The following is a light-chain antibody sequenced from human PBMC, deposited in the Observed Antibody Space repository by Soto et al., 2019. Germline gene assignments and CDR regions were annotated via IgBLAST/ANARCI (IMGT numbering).Light chain of an antibody. V-gene: IGKV1-5*03. CDR3: QQYNSYSPYT. Sequence: DIQMTQSPSTLSASVGDRVTITCRASQSISSWLAWYQQKPGKAPKLPIYKASSLESGVPSRFSGSGSGTEFTLTISSLQPDDFATYYCQQYNSYSPYTFGQGTKVDIK. J-gene: IGKJ2*01. CDR1: QSISSW. CDR2: KAS.